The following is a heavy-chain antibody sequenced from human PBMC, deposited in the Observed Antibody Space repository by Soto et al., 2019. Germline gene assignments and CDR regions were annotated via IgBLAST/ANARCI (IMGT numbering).Heavy chain of an antibody. CDR2: IYYSGST. J-gene: IGHJ6*02. Sequence: QVQLQESGPGLVKPSETLSLTCTVSGGSISNYYWSWIRQPPGKGLEWIGYIYYSGSTNYNPSLKSRITISVDTSKNQFSLKLSSVTASDTAVDYCASCRRSRGCFPGGSSGMDVWCQGTTVTVSS. CDR1: GGSISNYY. V-gene: IGHV4-59*01. D-gene: IGHD6-19*01. CDR3: ASCRRSRGCFPGGSSGMDV.